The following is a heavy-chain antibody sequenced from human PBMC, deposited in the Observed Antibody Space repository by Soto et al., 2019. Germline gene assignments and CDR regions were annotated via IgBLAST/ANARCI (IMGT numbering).Heavy chain of an antibody. CDR3: ARDRAVVSLSGYDFCYYYGMDV. Sequence: SVKVSCKASGGTFSSYAISWVRQAPGQGLEWMGGIIPIFGTANYAQKFQGRVTITADKSTSTAYMELSSLRSEDTAVYYCARDRAVVSLSGYDFCYYYGMDVWG. J-gene: IGHJ6*02. D-gene: IGHD5-12*01. CDR2: IIPIFGTA. CDR1: GGTFSSYA. V-gene: IGHV1-69*06.